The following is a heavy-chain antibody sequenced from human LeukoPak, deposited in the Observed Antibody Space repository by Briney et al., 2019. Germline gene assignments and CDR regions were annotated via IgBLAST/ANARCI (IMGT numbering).Heavy chain of an antibody. J-gene: IGHJ4*02. CDR2: IWYDGSIK. D-gene: IGHD2-2*01. CDR3: AIIVPAAGFDY. Sequence: GGSLRLSCAAPGFTFSSYGMHRVRQAPRKGLEWVAVIWYDGSIKYYADSVKGRFTISRDNTKNTLYLQMNSLRDEDTAVYYCAIIVPAAGFDYWGQGTLVTVSS. CDR1: GFTFSSYG. V-gene: IGHV3-33*01.